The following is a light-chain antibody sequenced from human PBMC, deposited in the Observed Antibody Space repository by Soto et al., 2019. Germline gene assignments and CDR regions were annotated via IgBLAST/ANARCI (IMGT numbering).Light chain of an antibody. CDR2: EVS. CDR3: SSYTSSIPVV. J-gene: IGLJ2*01. V-gene: IGLV2-14*01. CDR1: SSDVGRYNY. Sequence: QSVLTQPASVSGSPGQSITISCTGTSSDVGRYNYVSWYQHHPGKAPKVLIFEVSNRPSGVSNRFSGSKSGNTASLTISGLQAEDEAKYYCSSYTSSIPVVFGGGTKLTVL.